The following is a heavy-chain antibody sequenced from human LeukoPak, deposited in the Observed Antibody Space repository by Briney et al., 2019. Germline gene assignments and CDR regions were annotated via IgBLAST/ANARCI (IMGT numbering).Heavy chain of an antibody. J-gene: IGHJ3*02. CDR3: ERGGYSYGNDSIDI. CDR1: RGTSSSYA. CDR2: IIPILAIA. Sequence: SVKVSCKASRGTSSSYAISWVRQAPGQRLEWMGRIIPILAIANYAKKVQSSVTITADTTTSTTYMDLSSLRSEDTAVNYCERGGYSYGNDSIDIWGQGTMVTVSS. D-gene: IGHD5-18*01. V-gene: IGHV1-69*04.